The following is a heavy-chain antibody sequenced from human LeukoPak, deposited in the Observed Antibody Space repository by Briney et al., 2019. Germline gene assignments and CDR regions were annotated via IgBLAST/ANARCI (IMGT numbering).Heavy chain of an antibody. J-gene: IGHJ4*02. CDR3: ARSKAIFGVVITRFHY. Sequence: WETLSLTCTVSGGSISSSSYYWGWIRQPPGKGLEWIGSIYYSGSTYYNPSLKSRVTISVDTSKNQFSLKLSSVTAADTAVYYCARSKAIFGVVITRFHYWGQGTLVTVSS. D-gene: IGHD3-3*01. V-gene: IGHV4-39*01. CDR1: GGSISSSSYY. CDR2: IYYSGST.